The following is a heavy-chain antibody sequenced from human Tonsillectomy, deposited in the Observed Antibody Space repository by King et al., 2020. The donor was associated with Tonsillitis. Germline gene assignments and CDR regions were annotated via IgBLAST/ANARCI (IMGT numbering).Heavy chain of an antibody. Sequence: VQLVESGGGVVQPGRSLRLSCAASGFTFRSYGMHWVRQAPGKGLEWVAVISYDGNNKYYADSVKGRFTISRDNSKNRLYLQMNSLRVEDTAVYYCARDETEGLSRTVTKYYYYGMDVWGQGTTVTVSS. CDR2: ISYDGNNK. D-gene: IGHD4-17*01. V-gene: IGHV3-33*05. CDR3: ARDETEGLSRTVTKYYYYGMDV. J-gene: IGHJ6*02. CDR1: GFTFRSYG.